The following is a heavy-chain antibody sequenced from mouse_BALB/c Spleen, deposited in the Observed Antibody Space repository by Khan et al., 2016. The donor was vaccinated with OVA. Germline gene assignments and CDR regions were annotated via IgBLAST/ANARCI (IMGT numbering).Heavy chain of an antibody. D-gene: IGHD1-1*01. Sequence: EVQLQESGPGLVKPSQSLSLTCTVTGYSITSGYAWNWIRQFPGNKLEWMGYISYSGGTCYNPSLTSRISITRDTSKNQFFLQLNSVTTEDTATYYCARGNYYGYYFDYWGQGTPLTVSS. CDR2: ISYSGGT. CDR3: ARGNYYGYYFDY. V-gene: IGHV3-2*02. CDR1: GYSITSGYA. J-gene: IGHJ2*01.